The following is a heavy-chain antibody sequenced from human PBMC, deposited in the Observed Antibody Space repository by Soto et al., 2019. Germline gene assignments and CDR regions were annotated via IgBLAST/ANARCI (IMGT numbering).Heavy chain of an antibody. D-gene: IGHD2-21*01. V-gene: IGHV1-69*13. CDR1: GVSFSGYA. J-gene: IGHJ4*02. Sequence: GASVKVSCKASGVSFSGYAFSWVRQAPGQGLEWMGGIMPLFGKPDYAQKFQGRVTITADESTSTTYLELSSLRSEDTALYFCASASHSSWLYYFDYWGQGTRVTVSS. CDR3: ASASHSSWLYYFDY. CDR2: IMPLFGKP.